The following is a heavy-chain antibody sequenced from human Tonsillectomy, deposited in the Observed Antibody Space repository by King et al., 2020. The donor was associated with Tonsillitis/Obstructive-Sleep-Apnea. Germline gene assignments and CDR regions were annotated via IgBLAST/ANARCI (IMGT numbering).Heavy chain of an antibody. Sequence: QLQESGPGLVKPSQTLSLTCTVSGGSISSGGYYWSWIRQHPGKGLEWIGYIYYSGSTYYNPSLKSLVTISVDTSKNQFSLKLSSVTAADTAVYSCARSDIAAGHVYFDYWGQGTLVTVSS. CDR1: GGSISSGGYY. J-gene: IGHJ4*02. V-gene: IGHV4-31*01. CDR2: IYYSGST. D-gene: IGHD6-6*01. CDR3: ARSDIAAGHVYFDY.